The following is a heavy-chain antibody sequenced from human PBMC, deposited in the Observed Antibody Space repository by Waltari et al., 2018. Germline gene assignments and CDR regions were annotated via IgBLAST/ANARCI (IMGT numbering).Heavy chain of an antibody. Sequence: QVQLVQSGSELKKPGASVKVSCKASGYTFTSYAINWVRQAPGQGLDLMGGINTNTGNPTYVQGFTGRFVFSLDTSVSTAYLQISNLKAEDTAIYYCAREVVPAATIVVNWFDPWGQGTLVTVSS. D-gene: IGHD2-2*01. V-gene: IGHV7-4-1*02. CDR1: GYTFTSYA. CDR2: INTNTGNP. CDR3: AREVVPAATIVVNWFDP. J-gene: IGHJ5*02.